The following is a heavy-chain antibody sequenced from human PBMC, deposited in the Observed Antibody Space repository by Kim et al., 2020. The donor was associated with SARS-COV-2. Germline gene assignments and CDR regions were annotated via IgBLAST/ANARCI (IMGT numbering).Heavy chain of an antibody. CDR1: GGSVGSSSYH. Sequence: SETLSLTCTVSGGSVGSSSYHWGWIRQPPGKALEWVVGIYYSGRTYYNPFLKSRVTVSVETAKNQFSLKVSSVTAADTAVYYCARYVRSSGSYYFDNWGQGTLVTVSS. D-gene: IGHD6-19*01. CDR2: IYYSGRT. V-gene: IGHV4-39*01. CDR3: ARYVRSSGSYYFDN. J-gene: IGHJ4*02.